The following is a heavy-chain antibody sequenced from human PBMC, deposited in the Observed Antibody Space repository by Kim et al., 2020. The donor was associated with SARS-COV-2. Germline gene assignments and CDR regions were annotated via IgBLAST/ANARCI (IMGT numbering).Heavy chain of an antibody. V-gene: IGHV4-30-2*01. CDR3: TRGPYNDYFDY. Sequence: SETLSLTCDVSGASINSDSYSWSWIRRPQGQGLEWIASIYQSGGTYYNPSLKSRATISMDRSKNQFSLTLTSVTAPDTAVYYCTRGPYNDYFDYWGQGTL. CDR1: GASINSDSYS. J-gene: IGHJ4*02. D-gene: IGHD1-1*01. CDR2: IYQSGGT.